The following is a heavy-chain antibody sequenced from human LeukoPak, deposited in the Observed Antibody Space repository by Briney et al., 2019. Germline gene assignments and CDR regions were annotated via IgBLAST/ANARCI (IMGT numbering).Heavy chain of an antibody. Sequence: PGGSLRLSCAASGFTFSSYAMSWVRQAPGKGLEWVSAISGSGGSTYYADSVKGRFTISRDNSKNTLYLQMNSLRAEDTAVYYCAKVLSSGWFIDYFDYWGQGNLVTVSS. CDR1: GFTFSSYA. CDR3: AKVLSSGWFIDYFDY. D-gene: IGHD6-19*01. J-gene: IGHJ4*02. V-gene: IGHV3-23*01. CDR2: ISGSGGST.